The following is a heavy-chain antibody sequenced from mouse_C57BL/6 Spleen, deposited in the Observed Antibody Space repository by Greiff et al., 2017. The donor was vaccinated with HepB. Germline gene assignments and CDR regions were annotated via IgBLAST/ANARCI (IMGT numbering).Heavy chain of an antibody. CDR2: ISSGSSTI. Sequence: DVQLVESGGGLVKPGGSLKLSCAASGFTFSDYGMHWVRQAPEKGLEWVAYISSGSSTIYYADTVKGRFTIPRDNAKNTLFLQMTSLRSEDTAMYYCARSITTVFDYWGQSTTLTVSS. D-gene: IGHD1-1*01. CDR3: ARSITTVFDY. J-gene: IGHJ2*01. V-gene: IGHV5-17*01. CDR1: GFTFSDYG.